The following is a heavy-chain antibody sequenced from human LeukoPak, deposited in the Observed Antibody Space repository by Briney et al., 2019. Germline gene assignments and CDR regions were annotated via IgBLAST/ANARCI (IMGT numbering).Heavy chain of an antibody. Sequence: GGSLRLSCAASGFTFDDYAMHWVRHAPGKGLEWASGISWNSGSIGYADSVKGRFTISRDNAKNSLYLQMNGLRAEDTALYYCAKVVGGITGNDAFDIWGQGTMVTVSS. D-gene: IGHD1-26*01. CDR1: GFTFDDYA. V-gene: IGHV3-9*01. CDR3: AKVVGGITGNDAFDI. CDR2: ISWNSGSI. J-gene: IGHJ3*02.